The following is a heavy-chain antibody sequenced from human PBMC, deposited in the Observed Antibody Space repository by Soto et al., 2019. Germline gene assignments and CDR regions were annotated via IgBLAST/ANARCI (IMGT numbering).Heavy chain of an antibody. CDR2: LSSPSNTI. D-gene: IGHD6-19*01. Sequence: GGSLRLSCAASGFTFSSYWMHWVRQAPGKGLEWISFLSSPSNTIYYADSVRGRFTISRDNAENTLFLQVNSLRREDTAMYYCARDPSPYTSGWYGIDFWGHGTLVTVSS. J-gene: IGHJ4*01. V-gene: IGHV3-48*01. CDR3: ARDPSPYTSGWYGIDF. CDR1: GFTFSSYW.